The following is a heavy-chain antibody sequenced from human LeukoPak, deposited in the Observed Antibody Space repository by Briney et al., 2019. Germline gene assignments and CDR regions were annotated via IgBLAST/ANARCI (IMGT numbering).Heavy chain of an antibody. Sequence: GGSLRLSCAASGFTFSNAWMSWVRQAPGKGLEWVGRIKSKTDGGTTDYAAPVKGRFIISRDDSKNTLYLQMNSLKTEDTAVYYCTTDPPNYDSSGYHYLYADYWGQGTLVTVSS. J-gene: IGHJ4*02. D-gene: IGHD3-22*01. CDR2: IKSKTDGGTT. CDR3: TTDPPNYDSSGYHYLYADY. CDR1: GFTFSNAW. V-gene: IGHV3-15*01.